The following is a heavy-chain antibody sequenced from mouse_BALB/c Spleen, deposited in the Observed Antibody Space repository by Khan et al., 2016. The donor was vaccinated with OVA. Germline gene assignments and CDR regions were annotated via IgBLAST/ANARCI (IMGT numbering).Heavy chain of an antibody. V-gene: IGHV1-31*01. Sequence: VQLQQSGPELVKPGASVKISCKASGYSFTGYYMHWVKQSHVKSLEWIGRINPYNGATSYNQNFKDKASLTVDKSPSTAYMELHSLTSEDSAVYYCASQLGHAMDYWGQGTSVTVSS. CDR1: GYSFTGYY. CDR2: INPYNGAT. J-gene: IGHJ4*01. D-gene: IGHD3-1*01. CDR3: ASQLGHAMDY.